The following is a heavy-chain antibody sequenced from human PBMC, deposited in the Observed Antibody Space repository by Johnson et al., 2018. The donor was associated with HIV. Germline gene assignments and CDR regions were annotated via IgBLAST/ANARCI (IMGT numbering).Heavy chain of an antibody. V-gene: IGHV3-15*01. CDR1: GFTFSNAW. D-gene: IGHD4-23*01. CDR2: IKSNTGGGTT. Sequence: VQLVESGGGLVKPGGSLRLSCAASGFTFSNAWMSWVRQAPGKGLEWVGRIKSNTGGGTTDYAAPVKGRFTIPRADSKNTMYLQMNSLKTEDTAVYYCTTDYHVVFGGFDIWGQGTMVAVSS. CDR3: TTDYHVVFGGFDI. J-gene: IGHJ3*02.